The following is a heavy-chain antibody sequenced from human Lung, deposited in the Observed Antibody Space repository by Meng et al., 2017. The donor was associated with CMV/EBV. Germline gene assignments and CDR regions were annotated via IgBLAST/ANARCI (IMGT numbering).Heavy chain of an antibody. CDR1: GSLFSGYN. V-gene: IGHV1-2*04. Sequence: SGSLFSGYNIHWVRQTPGQGLEWVGMSAPASRDTAYGRNFQGWVTLTRDTSINTVFLELTRLKFDDTALYYCARGIINSEGKRALDFWGQGTLVTVSS. CDR2: SAPASRDT. CDR3: ARGIINSEGKRALDF. J-gene: IGHJ4*02. D-gene: IGHD2/OR15-2a*01.